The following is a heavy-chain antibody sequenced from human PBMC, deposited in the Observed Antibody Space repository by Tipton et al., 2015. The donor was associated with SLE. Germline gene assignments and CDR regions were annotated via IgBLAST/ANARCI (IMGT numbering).Heavy chain of an antibody. Sequence: TLSLTCTVSGGSISSSSYYWGWIRQPPGKGLEWIGSIYYSGSTNYNPSLKSRVIISLDTSKNQFSLKLSSVTAADTAVYYCARDLLLYNPYSSGGNWFDPWGQGTLVTVSS. CDR2: IYYSGST. CDR3: ARDLLLYNPYSSGGNWFDP. J-gene: IGHJ5*02. D-gene: IGHD6-19*01. V-gene: IGHV4-39*07. CDR1: GGSISSSSYY.